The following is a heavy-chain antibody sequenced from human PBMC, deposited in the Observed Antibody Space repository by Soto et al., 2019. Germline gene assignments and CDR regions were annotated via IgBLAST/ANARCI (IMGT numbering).Heavy chain of an antibody. V-gene: IGHV4-30-2*01. CDR2: IYHSGYT. CDR3: ARAHDGDYGYGMDV. Sequence: QLQLQESGSGLVKPSQTLSLTCAVSGGSISSGGYSWSWIRQPPGKGLEWIGYIYHSGYTYYNPSLKCRVTISVDRSKNQFSLKLSSVTAADTAVYYCARAHDGDYGYGMDVWGQGTTVTVSS. CDR1: GGSISSGGYS. D-gene: IGHD4-17*01. J-gene: IGHJ6*02.